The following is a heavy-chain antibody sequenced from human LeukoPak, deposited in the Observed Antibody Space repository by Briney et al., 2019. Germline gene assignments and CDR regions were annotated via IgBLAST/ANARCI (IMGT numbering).Heavy chain of an antibody. CDR3: ARTSAAEGYFDY. D-gene: IGHD6-13*01. CDR1: GYTFTSYY. J-gene: IGHJ4*02. Sequence: ASVTVSCKASGYTFTSYYMHWVRQAPGQGLEWMGIINPSGGSTSYAQKFQGRVTMTRDTSTSTVYMELSSLRSEDTAVYYCARTSAAEGYFDYWGQGTLVTVSS. CDR2: INPSGGST. V-gene: IGHV1-46*01.